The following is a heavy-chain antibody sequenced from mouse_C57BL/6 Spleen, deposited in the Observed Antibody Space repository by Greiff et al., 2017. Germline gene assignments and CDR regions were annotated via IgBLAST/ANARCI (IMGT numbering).Heavy chain of an antibody. D-gene: IGHD1-1*01. CDR3: AKGYYGSLAY. CDR2: ISSGSSTI. Sequence: EVQRVESGGGLVKPGGSLTLSCAASGFTFSDYGMHWVRQAPEKGLEWVAYISSGSSTIYYADTVKGRFTISRDNAKNTLFLQMTSLRSEDTAMYYCAKGYYGSLAYWGQGTLVTVSA. V-gene: IGHV5-17*01. CDR1: GFTFSDYG. J-gene: IGHJ3*01.